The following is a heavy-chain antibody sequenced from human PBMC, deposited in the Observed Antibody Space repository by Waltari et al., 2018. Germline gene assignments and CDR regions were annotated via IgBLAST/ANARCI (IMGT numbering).Heavy chain of an antibody. CDR3: ARLYLVVVAATDY. CDR2: IYHSGST. CDR1: GYSLSSGYY. J-gene: IGHJ4*02. D-gene: IGHD2-15*01. V-gene: IGHV4-38-2*01. Sequence: QVQLQESGPGLVKPSETLSLTCAVSGYSLSSGYYWGWIRPPPGKGLEWIGSIYHSGSTYYNPSLKSRVTISVDTSKNQFSLKLSSVTAADTAVYYCARLYLVVVAATDYWGQGTLVTVSS.